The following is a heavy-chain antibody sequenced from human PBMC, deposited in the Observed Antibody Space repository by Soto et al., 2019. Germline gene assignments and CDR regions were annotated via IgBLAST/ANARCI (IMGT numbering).Heavy chain of an antibody. CDR2: ISISGDAA. CDR3: AKLVSLAHFEY. CDR1: GFTFSVSD. J-gene: IGHJ4*02. D-gene: IGHD2-15*01. Sequence: DVQVLESGGGLVQPGGSLRLSCAPSGFTFSVSDMTWVRQAPGKGLEWVSSISISGDAAYYADSVKGRFTISRDNSKNTLYLQMSSLRAEDTAVYYCAKLVSLAHFEYWARGGLVTVSS. V-gene: IGHV3-23*01.